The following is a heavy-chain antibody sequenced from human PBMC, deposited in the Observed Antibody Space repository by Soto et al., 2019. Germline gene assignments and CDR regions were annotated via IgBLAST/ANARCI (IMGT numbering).Heavy chain of an antibody. CDR3: ARQRTSVVTQAYFDV. CDR1: GDSINSRSYY. J-gene: IGHJ4*02. CDR2: IYYSGRT. D-gene: IGHD2-21*02. Sequence: SETLSLTCTVTGDSINSRSYYWGWIRQPPGKGLEWIGSIYYSGRTYNNPSLRSRVSMSIDTSKGQFSLKLKSVTAADTALYFCARQRTSVVTQAYFDVWGPVALVT. V-gene: IGHV4-39*01.